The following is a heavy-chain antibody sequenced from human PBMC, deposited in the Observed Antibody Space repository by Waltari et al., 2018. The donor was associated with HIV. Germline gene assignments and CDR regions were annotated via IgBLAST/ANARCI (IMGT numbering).Heavy chain of an antibody. V-gene: IGHV1-2*02. Sequence: QVQLVQSGAEVKKPGASVKVSCKASGYTFTGYYMHLVRQAPGQGLEWMGWINPNSGGTNDAQKFQGRVTRTRDTSISTAYMELSRLRSDDTAVYYCARDQGGIAVAGTPGDYWGQGTLVTVSS. CDR1: GYTFTGYY. CDR3: ARDQGGIAVAGTPGDY. CDR2: INPNSGGT. D-gene: IGHD6-19*01. J-gene: IGHJ4*02.